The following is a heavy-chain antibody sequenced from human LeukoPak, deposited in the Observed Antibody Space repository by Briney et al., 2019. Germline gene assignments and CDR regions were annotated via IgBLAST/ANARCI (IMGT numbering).Heavy chain of an antibody. V-gene: IGHV4-34*01. CDR1: GGSFTAFY. J-gene: IGHJ4*02. CDR3: ARSGRGPSTRALYY. D-gene: IGHD3-10*01. Sequence: PSETLSLTCAISGGSFTAFYWRWIRQPPGKGLEWIGDINDSGSTNSSPSLKSRVVISLDTSKSQLSLQLSPVTAADTATYFCARSGRGPSTRALYYWGQGTLVTVSS. CDR2: INDSGST.